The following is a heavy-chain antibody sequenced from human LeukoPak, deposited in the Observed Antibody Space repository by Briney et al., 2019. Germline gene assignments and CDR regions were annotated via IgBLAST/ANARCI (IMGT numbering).Heavy chain of an antibody. V-gene: IGHV4-59*11. D-gene: IGHD7-27*01. CDR3: ARGQTGDDYYYYYMDV. J-gene: IGHJ6*03. Sequence: GSLRLSCAASGITFSNHAMTWIRQPPGKGLEWIGYIYYSGSTNYNPSLKSRVTISVDTSKNQFSLKLSSVTAADTAVYYCARGQTGDDYYYYYMDVWGKGTTVTVSS. CDR1: GITFSNHA. CDR2: IYYSGST.